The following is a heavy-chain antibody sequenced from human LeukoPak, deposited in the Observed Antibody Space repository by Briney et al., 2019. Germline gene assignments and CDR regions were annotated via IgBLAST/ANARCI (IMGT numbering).Heavy chain of an antibody. CDR1: GYTFTDYY. Sequence: ASVTVSCKASGYTFTDYYMHWVRQAPGQGLEWMGWISAYNGNTNYAQKLQGRVTMTTDTSTSTAYMELRSLRSDDTAVYYCARVTRNDYYDSSGYYYGVNYWGQGTLVTVSS. D-gene: IGHD3-22*01. CDR3: ARVTRNDYYDSSGYYYGVNY. J-gene: IGHJ4*02. V-gene: IGHV1-18*04. CDR2: ISAYNGNT.